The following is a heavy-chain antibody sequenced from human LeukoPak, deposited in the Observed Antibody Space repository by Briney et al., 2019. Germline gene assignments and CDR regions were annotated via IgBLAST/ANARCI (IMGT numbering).Heavy chain of an antibody. J-gene: IGHJ4*02. D-gene: IGHD3-10*01. CDR1: GFTFSDYY. Sequence: GGSLRLSCAASGFTFSDYYMSWIRQAPGKGLEWVSYISSSGSTIYYADSVRGRFTISRDNAKNSLYLQMNSLRAEDTAVYYCARDVVRGVIIPYFDYWGQGTLVTVSS. V-gene: IGHV3-11*01. CDR2: ISSSGSTI. CDR3: ARDVVRGVIIPYFDY.